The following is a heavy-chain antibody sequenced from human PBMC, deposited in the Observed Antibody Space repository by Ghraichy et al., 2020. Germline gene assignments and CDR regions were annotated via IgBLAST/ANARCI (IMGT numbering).Heavy chain of an antibody. CDR1: GYSFGKSN. V-gene: IGHV1-46*01. CDR2: IDPRGRDT. J-gene: IGHJ4*02. CDR3: ARDNNNWSVDY. Sequence: ASVKVSCKASGYSFGKSNMHWVRQAPGQGLEWMGIIDPRGRDTNYVQKFQGRLIMTWDMSTTTAYMELSSLKSQDTAVYYCARDNNNWSVDYWGQGTLVTVSS. D-gene: IGHD1-1*01.